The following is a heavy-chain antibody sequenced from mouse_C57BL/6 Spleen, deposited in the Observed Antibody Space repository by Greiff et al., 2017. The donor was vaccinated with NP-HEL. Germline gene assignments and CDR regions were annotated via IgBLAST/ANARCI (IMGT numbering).Heavy chain of an antibody. CDR2: IYPGGGYT. CDR1: GYTFTNYW. V-gene: IGHV1-63*01. D-gene: IGHD1-1*01. CDR3: ARPGYYGSSYNY. Sequence: QVQLQQSGAELVRPGTSVKMSCKASGYTFTNYWIGWAKQRPGHGLEWIGDIYPGGGYTNYNEKFKGKATLTADKSSSTAYMQFSSLTSEDSAIYYCARPGYYGSSYNYWGQGTTLTVSS. J-gene: IGHJ2*01.